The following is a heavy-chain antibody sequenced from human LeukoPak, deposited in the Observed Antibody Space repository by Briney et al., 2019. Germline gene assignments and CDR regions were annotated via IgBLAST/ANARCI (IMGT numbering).Heavy chain of an antibody. CDR3: ARSRGELWDYYYYGMDV. V-gene: IGHV3-30-3*01. CDR1: GFTFSSYA. J-gene: IGHJ6*02. CDR2: ISYDGSNK. Sequence: PGGSLRLSCAASGFTFSSYAMHWVRQAPGKGLGWVAVISYDGSNKYYADSVKGRFTISRDNSKNTLYLQMNSLRAEDTAVYYCARSRGELWDYYYYGMDVWGQGTTVTVSS. D-gene: IGHD1-26*01.